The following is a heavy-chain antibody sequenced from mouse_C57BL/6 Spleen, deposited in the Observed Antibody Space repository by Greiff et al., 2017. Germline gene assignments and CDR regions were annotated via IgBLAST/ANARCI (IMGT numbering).Heavy chain of an antibody. CDR2: FDPGSGSL. J-gene: IGHJ3*01. CDR3: ERDGSPDDYGEDWFAY. D-gene: IGHD2-4*01. CDR1: GYTFTEYT. Sequence: QVQLQQSGAELVKPGASVKLSCKASGYTFTEYTIHWVKQRSGQGLEWIGWFDPGSGSLKYNEKFKVKATLTADQSSSTVYMELSRLTSEDSAVYFCERDGSPDDYGEDWFAYWGQGTLVTVSA. V-gene: IGHV1-62-2*01.